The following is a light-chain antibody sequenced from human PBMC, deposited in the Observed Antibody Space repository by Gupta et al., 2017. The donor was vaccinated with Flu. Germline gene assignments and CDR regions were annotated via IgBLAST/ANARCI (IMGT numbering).Light chain of an antibody. Sequence: QSVLTQPPSLSGAPAQRVTISCTGSSSNIGAGYDVHWYQQLPGKAPKLLIYGNSNRPSGVPDRFSGSKSGTSASLAITGLQAEDEADYYCQSYDSSMSGGVFGTGTKVTVL. CDR3: QSYDSSMSGGV. V-gene: IGLV1-40*01. CDR2: GNS. J-gene: IGLJ1*01. CDR1: SSNIGAGYD.